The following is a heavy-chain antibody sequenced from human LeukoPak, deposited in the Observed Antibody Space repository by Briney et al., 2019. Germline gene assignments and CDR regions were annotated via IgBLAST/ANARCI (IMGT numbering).Heavy chain of an antibody. Sequence: SLKVSCKASGGTFSSYAISWVRQAPGQGLEWMGRIIPILGIANYAQKFQGRVTITADKSTSTAYMELSSLRSEDTAVYYCARDHGAYYYDSSWGQGTLVTVSS. D-gene: IGHD3-22*01. V-gene: IGHV1-69*04. CDR3: ARDHGAYYYDSS. J-gene: IGHJ4*02. CDR1: GGTFSSYA. CDR2: IIPILGIA.